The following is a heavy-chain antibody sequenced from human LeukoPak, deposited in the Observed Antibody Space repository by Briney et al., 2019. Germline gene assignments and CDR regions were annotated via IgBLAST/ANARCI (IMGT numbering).Heavy chain of an antibody. CDR2: INANSGNT. Sequence: ASVKVSCKASGNTFSNYGFSWVRQAPGQGLEWMGWINANSGNTDYAQNFQGRVTLTTDTSTNVAYMGLRSLTSDDTAVYYCARDVGVTRFDPWGQGTLVTVSS. J-gene: IGHJ5*02. D-gene: IGHD1-26*01. CDR3: ARDVGVTRFDP. CDR1: GNTFSNYG. V-gene: IGHV1-18*01.